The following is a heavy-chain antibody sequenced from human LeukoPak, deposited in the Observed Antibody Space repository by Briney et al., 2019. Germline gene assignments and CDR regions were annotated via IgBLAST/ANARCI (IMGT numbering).Heavy chain of an antibody. CDR2: IYHSGST. V-gene: IGHV4-38-2*02. J-gene: IGHJ4*02. CDR1: GYSISSGYY. Sequence: SETLSLTCTVSGYSISSGYYWGWIRQPPGKGQEWIGSIYHSGSTYYNPSLKSRVTISVDTSKNQFSLKLSSVTAADTAVYYCARVSAGIAAEGPDYWGQGTLVTVSS. CDR3: ARVSAGIAAEGPDY. D-gene: IGHD6-13*01.